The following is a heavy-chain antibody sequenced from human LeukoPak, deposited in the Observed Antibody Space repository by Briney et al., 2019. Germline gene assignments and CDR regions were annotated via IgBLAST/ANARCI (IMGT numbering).Heavy chain of an antibody. V-gene: IGHV4-39*01. CDR2: IYYSGST. D-gene: IGHD2-2*01. CDR1: GGSISSSSYY. CDR3: ARVLGYCSSTSCLYPYYYYYGMDV. Sequence: SETLSLTCTVSGGSISSSSYYWGWIRQPPGTGLEWIGSIYYSGSTYYNPSLKSRVTISVDTSKNQFSLKLSSVTAADTAVYYCARVLGYCSSTSCLYPYYYYYGMDVWGQGTTVTVSS. J-gene: IGHJ6*02.